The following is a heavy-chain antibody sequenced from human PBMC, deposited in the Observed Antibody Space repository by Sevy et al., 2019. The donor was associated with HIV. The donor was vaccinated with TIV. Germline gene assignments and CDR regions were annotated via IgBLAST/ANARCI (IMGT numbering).Heavy chain of an antibody. D-gene: IGHD3-3*01. CDR2: ISGSGGST. V-gene: IGHV3-23*01. CDR3: AKDLLKITIFGGVTAPDAFDI. CDR1: GFTFSSYA. J-gene: IGHJ3*02. Sequence: GGSLRLSCAASGFTFSSYAMSWVRQAPGKGLEWVSAISGSGGSTYYADSVKGRFTISRDNSKNTLYLQMNSLRAEDTAVYYCAKDLLKITIFGGVTAPDAFDIWGQGTMVTVSS.